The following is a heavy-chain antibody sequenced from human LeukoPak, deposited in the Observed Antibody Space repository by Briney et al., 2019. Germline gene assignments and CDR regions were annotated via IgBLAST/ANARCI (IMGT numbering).Heavy chain of an antibody. D-gene: IGHD1-26*01. CDR2: TYYRSQWYN. Sequence: SQTLSLTCDISGDSVSSNSAAWNWIRQSPSRGLEWLGGTYYRSQWYNEYAVSVKSRITINPDTSKNQFSLQLNSVTPEDTAVYYCGRSMGAAVDYWGQGTLVTVSS. J-gene: IGHJ4*02. CDR1: GDSVSSNSAA. CDR3: GRSMGAAVDY. V-gene: IGHV6-1*01.